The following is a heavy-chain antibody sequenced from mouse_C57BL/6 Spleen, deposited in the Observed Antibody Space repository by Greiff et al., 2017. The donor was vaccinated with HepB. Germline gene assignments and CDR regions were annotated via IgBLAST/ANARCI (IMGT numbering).Heavy chain of an antibody. CDR1: GYAFSSYW. CDR3: ATGDASRDFDY. Sequence: QVHVKQSGAELVKPGASVKISCKASGYAFSSYWMNWVKQRPGKGLEWIGQIYPGDGDTNYNGKFKGKATLTADKSSSTAYMQLSSLTSEDSAVYFCATGDASRDFDYWGQGTTLTVSS. V-gene: IGHV1-80*01. J-gene: IGHJ2*01. CDR2: IYPGDGDT. D-gene: IGHD2-13*01.